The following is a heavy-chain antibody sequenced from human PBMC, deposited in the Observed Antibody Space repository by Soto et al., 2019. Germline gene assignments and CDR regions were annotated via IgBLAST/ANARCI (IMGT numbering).Heavy chain of an antibody. Sequence: QLQLQESGPGLVKPSETLSLTCTVSGGSISSSSYYWGWIRQPPGKGLEWIGSIYYSGSTYYNPSLKSRVTISVDTSKNQFSLKLSSVTAADTAVYYCAITYYDYIWGSYRSFDYWGQGILVTVSS. D-gene: IGHD3-16*02. CDR1: GGSISSSSYY. CDR2: IYYSGST. CDR3: AITYYDYIWGSYRSFDY. V-gene: IGHV4-39*01. J-gene: IGHJ4*02.